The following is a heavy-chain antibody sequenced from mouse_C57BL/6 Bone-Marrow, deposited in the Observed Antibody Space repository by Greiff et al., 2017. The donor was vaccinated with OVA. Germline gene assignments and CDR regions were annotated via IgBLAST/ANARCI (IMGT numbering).Heavy chain of an antibody. CDR2: INPISGST. Sequence: QVQLQQPGAELVKPGASVKLSCKASGYTFTSYWMHWVKQRPGQGLEWIGMINPISGSTNYNEKFTSKATLTVDKSSCTAYMQLSSLKSEDSAVYDRARGQAAGSSYGDYWGQGTTLTVSS. CDR3: ARGQAAGSSYGDY. D-gene: IGHD1-1*01. J-gene: IGHJ2*01. V-gene: IGHV1-64*01. CDR1: GYTFTSYW.